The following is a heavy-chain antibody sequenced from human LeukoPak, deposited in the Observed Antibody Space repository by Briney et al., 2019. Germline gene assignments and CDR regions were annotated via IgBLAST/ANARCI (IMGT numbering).Heavy chain of an antibody. V-gene: IGHV3-23*01. CDR2: ISASGDST. D-gene: IGHD6-13*01. Sequence: GGSLGLSCAASGFTFNIYALSWVRQAPGKGLEWVSSISASGDSTYYADSVKGRFTISRDNSKNTLYLQMNSLRAEDTAVYYCARARAAIAAAGTGWFDPWGQGTLVTVSS. CDR3: ARARAAIAAAGTGWFDP. CDR1: GFTFNIYA. J-gene: IGHJ5*02.